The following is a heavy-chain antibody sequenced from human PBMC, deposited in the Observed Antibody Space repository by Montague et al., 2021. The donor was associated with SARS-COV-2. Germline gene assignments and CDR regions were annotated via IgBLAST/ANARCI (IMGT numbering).Heavy chain of an antibody. V-gene: IGHV4-34*01. CDR3: ARAQVTIFGVLIMLPAAGAVDV. Sequence: SETLSLTCAVYGGSFTGYYWSWICQPPGQGLELIGEINNCGSSNSNPSLERRVTMSVDRSKNQFSLGLNSVSAADTAVYYCARAQVTIFGVLIMLPAAGAVDVWGQGTTVTVSS. CDR2: INNCGSS. J-gene: IGHJ3*01. CDR1: GGSFTGYY. D-gene: IGHD3-3*01.